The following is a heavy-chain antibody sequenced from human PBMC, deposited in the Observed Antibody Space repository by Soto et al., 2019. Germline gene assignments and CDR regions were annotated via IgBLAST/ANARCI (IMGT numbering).Heavy chain of an antibody. Sequence: CGSLRLSCAASGFTFNSYSMNWVRQAPGKGLEWISYISSTSTTIYYADSVQGRFTVSRDNARNSLFLQMNGLRDDDTAVYYCERVWRLEEVWFDSWGQGVLVTVSA. CDR1: GFTFNSYS. V-gene: IGHV3-48*02. J-gene: IGHJ5*01. CDR3: ERVWRLEEVWFDS. CDR2: ISSTSTTI. D-gene: IGHD3-3*01.